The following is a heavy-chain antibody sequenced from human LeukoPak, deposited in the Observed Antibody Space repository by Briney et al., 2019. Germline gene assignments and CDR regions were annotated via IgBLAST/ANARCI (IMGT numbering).Heavy chain of an antibody. Sequence: ASVKVSCKASGYTFTGYYMHWVRQAPGQGLEWMGIINPSGGSTSYAQKFQGRVTMTRDTSTITVYMKLSSLRSEDTAVYYCARGDCSSTSCSPGDYYYGMDVWGQGTTVTVSS. V-gene: IGHV1-46*01. CDR2: INPSGGST. J-gene: IGHJ6*02. D-gene: IGHD2-2*01. CDR1: GYTFTGYY. CDR3: ARGDCSSTSCSPGDYYYGMDV.